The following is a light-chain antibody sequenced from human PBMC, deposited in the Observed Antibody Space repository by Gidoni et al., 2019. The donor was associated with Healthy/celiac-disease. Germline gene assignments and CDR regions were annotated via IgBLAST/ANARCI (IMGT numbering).Light chain of an antibody. J-gene: IGKJ4*01. Sequence: AIQMTHSPSTLSASVADRVTNTCRARQGIRNDLGWYQQKPGKAPKLLIYAASSVQSRVPSRFSGRGSGTDFTLTISSLQPEDFATYYCLQDYKYPPTFGGGTKVEIK. CDR1: QGIRND. CDR2: AAS. V-gene: IGKV1-6*01. CDR3: LQDYKYPPT.